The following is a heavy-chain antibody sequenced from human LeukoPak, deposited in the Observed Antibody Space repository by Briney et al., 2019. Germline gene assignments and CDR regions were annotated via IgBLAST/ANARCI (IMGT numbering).Heavy chain of an antibody. Sequence: ASVKVSCKASGYTFTSYGISWVRQALGQGLEWMGWISAYNGNTNYAQKLQGRVTMTTDTSTSTAYMELRSLRSDDTAVYYCARDLKRLTSGWITAAAGDYWGQGTLVTVSS. CDR1: GYTFTSYG. CDR3: ARDLKRLTSGWITAAAGDY. D-gene: IGHD6-19*01. J-gene: IGHJ4*02. CDR2: ISAYNGNT. V-gene: IGHV1-18*01.